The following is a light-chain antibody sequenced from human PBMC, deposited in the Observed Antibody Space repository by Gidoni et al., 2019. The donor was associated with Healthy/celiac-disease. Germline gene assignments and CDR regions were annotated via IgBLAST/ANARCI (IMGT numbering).Light chain of an antibody. Sequence: DIQMTQSPSSLSASVGDRVTITCQASQDISNYLNWYQQKPGKAPKLLIYDASNLETGAPSRFSGSGSGTDFTLTISSLQPEDIATYYCQQYDNLPFTFGQGTKVDIK. J-gene: IGKJ3*01. CDR3: QQYDNLPFT. V-gene: IGKV1-33*01. CDR2: DAS. CDR1: QDISNY.